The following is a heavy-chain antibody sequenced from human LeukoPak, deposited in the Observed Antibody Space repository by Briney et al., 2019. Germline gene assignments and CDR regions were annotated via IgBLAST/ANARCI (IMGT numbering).Heavy chain of an antibody. V-gene: IGHV1-69*05. Sequence: SVKVSCKASGGTFSSYAISWVRQAPGQGLEWMGGVIPIFGTANYAQKFQGRVTITTDESTSTAYMEPSSLRSEDTAVDLGQRTPPYYYDSSGYYYEYFQHWGQGTLVTVSS. D-gene: IGHD3-22*01. CDR2: VIPIFGTA. CDR1: GGTFSSYA. J-gene: IGHJ1*01. CDR3: QRTPPYYYDSSGYYYEYFQH.